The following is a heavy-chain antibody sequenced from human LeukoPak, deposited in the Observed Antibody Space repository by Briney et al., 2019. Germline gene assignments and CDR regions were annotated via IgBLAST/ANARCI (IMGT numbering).Heavy chain of an antibody. V-gene: IGHV3-23*01. CDR3: AKRFSVAGSTYYFDY. Sequence: GGSLRLSCAASGFTFSSYAMSWVRQAPGKGLEWVSSISVIGGTYYADSAKGRFTVSRDNSKNTLYLQMNSLRAEDTAVYYCAKRFSVAGSTYYFDYWGQGTLVPVSS. J-gene: IGHJ4*02. CDR2: ISVIGGT. D-gene: IGHD6-19*01. CDR1: GFTFSSYA.